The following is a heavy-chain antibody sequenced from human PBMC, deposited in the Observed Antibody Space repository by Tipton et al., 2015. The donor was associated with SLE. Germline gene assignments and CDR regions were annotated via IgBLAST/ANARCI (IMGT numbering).Heavy chain of an antibody. V-gene: IGHV4-59*11. CDR3: ARSAGYSSSWAEY. Sequence: TLSLTCTVSGGSISSHYWSWIRQPPGKRLEWIGYILDSGSTSSNPSLKSRVTILIDTSKKQFSLKLSSVTAADTAVYYCARSAGYSSSWAEYWGQGTLVTVSS. J-gene: IGHJ4*02. CDR1: GGSISSHY. D-gene: IGHD6-13*01. CDR2: ILDSGST.